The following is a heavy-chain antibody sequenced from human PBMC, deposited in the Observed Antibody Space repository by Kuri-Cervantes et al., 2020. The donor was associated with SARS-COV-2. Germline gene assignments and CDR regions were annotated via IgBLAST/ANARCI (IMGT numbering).Heavy chain of an antibody. J-gene: IGHJ4*02. CDR1: GFTFSSYW. CDR2: ISSSSSYI. Sequence: GGSLRLSCAASGFTFSSYWMHWVRQAPGKGLEWVSSISSSSSYIYYADSVKGRFTISRDNAKNSLYLQMNSLRAEDTAVYYCARSSDSDPLNDYDFWSGYYAFLGYWGQGTLVTVSS. V-gene: IGHV3-21*01. D-gene: IGHD3-3*01. CDR3: ARSSDSDPLNDYDFWSGYYAFLGY.